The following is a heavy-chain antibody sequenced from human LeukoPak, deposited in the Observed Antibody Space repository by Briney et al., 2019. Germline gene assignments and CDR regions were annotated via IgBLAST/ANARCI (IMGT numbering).Heavy chain of an antibody. V-gene: IGHV1-69*06. J-gene: IGHJ6*03. Sequence: SVKVSCKASGGTFSSYAISWVRQAPGQGLEWMGGIIPIFGTANYAQKFQGRVTITADKSTSTAYMELSSLRSEDTAVYYCARSYIPPRLPLYYMDVWGKGTTVTVSS. CDR2: IIPIFGTA. CDR3: ARSYIPPRLPLYYMDV. CDR1: GGTFSSYA. D-gene: IGHD6-25*01.